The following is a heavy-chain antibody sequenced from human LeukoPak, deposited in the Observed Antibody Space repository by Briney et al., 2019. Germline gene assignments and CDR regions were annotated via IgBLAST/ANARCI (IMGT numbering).Heavy chain of an antibody. J-gene: IGHJ4*02. Sequence: LKISCKGSGYRFTSYWIGWGRQMSGKGLEGMGIIYPGDSDTRYRPSFQGQVTISADKSISTAYLQWSSLTASDTAMYYCAAGIAARGKYYFDYWGQGTLVTVSS. CDR1: GYRFTSYW. V-gene: IGHV5-51*01. CDR2: IYPGDSDT. D-gene: IGHD6-13*01. CDR3: AAGIAARGKYYFDY.